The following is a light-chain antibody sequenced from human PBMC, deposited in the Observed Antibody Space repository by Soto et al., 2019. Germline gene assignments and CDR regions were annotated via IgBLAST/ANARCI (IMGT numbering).Light chain of an antibody. J-gene: IGLJ2*01. CDR1: SSDIGGYNY. V-gene: IGLV2-8*01. Sequence: QSALTQPPSASGSPGQSVAISCTGTSSDIGGYNYVSWYQQHPSKAPKLMMFEVSQRPSGVPDRFSGSKSGTTASLTVSGLQAEDEADYYCSSYAGSNNLVFGGGTKLTVL. CDR3: SSYAGSNNLV. CDR2: EVS.